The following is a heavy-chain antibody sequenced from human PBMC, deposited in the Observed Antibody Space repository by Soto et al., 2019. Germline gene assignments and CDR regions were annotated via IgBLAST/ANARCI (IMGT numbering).Heavy chain of an antibody. Sequence: EVQLLESGGGLVQPGGSLRLSCAASGFTFTTYAMSWVRQAPRKGLEWVSGISSSGDIPYYADSVKGRFTISRDQSKKTVYLQMNSLRAGDTAVYYCAKVNSIVGDGDHDYWGQGTLVSVSS. CDR3: AKVNSIVGDGDHDY. CDR1: GFTFTTYA. V-gene: IGHV3-23*01. D-gene: IGHD4-17*01. CDR2: ISSSGDIP. J-gene: IGHJ4*02.